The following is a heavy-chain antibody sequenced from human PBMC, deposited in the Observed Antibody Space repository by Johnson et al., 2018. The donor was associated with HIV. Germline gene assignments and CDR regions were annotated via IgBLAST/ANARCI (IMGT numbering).Heavy chain of an antibody. CDR2: ISYDGSNK. CDR3: ARVTKDAFDI. V-gene: IGHV3-30*04. J-gene: IGHJ3*02. Sequence: VQLVESGRGVVQPGRSLRLSCAAPGFTFSSYAMHWVRQAPGKGLEWVAVISYDGSNKFYADSVKGRFTISRDNSKNTLYLQMNSLRAGDTAVYYCARVTKDAFDIWGQGTMVTVSS. CDR1: GFTFSSYA.